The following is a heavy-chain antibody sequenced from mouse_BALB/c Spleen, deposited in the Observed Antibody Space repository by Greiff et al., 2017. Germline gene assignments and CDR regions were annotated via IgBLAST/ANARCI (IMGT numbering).Heavy chain of an antibody. V-gene: IGHV1S81*02. D-gene: IGHD2-4*01. CDR3: TRGMITDFAY. CDR1: GYTFTSYY. J-gene: IGHJ3*01. Sequence: QVQLQQSGAELVKPGASVKLSCKASGYTFTSYYMYWVKQRPGQGLEWIGEINPSNGGTNFNEKFKSKATLTVDKSSSTAYMQLSSLTSEDSAVYYCTRGMITDFAYWGQGTLVTVSA. CDR2: INPSNGGT.